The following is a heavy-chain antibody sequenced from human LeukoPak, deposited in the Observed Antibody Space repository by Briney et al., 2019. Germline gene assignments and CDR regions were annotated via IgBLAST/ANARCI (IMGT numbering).Heavy chain of an antibody. D-gene: IGHD1-26*01. Sequence: GGSLRLSCAASGFTFSDYYMSWIRQAPGKGLEWVSYISSSGSTIYYADSVKGRFTISRDNAKNSLYLQMNSLRAEDTAVYYCASSTYSGSHWDAFDIWGQGTMVTVSS. J-gene: IGHJ3*02. CDR3: ASSTYSGSHWDAFDI. CDR2: ISSSGSTI. V-gene: IGHV3-11*04. CDR1: GFTFSDYY.